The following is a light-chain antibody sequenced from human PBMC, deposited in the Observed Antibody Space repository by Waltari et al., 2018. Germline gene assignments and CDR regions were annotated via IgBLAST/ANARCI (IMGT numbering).Light chain of an antibody. V-gene: IGLV2-11*01. CDR3: CSYAGSYTLKV. CDR1: SSDVGGYNY. J-gene: IGLJ3*02. CDR2: DVS. Sequence: QSALTQPRSVSGSPGQSVTISCTGTSSDVGGYNYVSWYQQHPGKPPKLMIYDVSKRPSGVPDRFSGSKSGNTASLTISGLQAEDEADYYCCSYAGSYTLKVFGGGTKLTVL.